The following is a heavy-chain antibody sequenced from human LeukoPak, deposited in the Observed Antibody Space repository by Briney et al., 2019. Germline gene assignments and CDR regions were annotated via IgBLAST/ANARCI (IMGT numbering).Heavy chain of an antibody. Sequence: SETLSLTCTVSGYSISSGYYWGWIRQPPGKGLEWIGSIYHSGSTYYNPSLKSRVTISVDTSKNQFSLKLSSVTAADTAVYYCARDLDASRRGIVVVPAASLFDPWGQGTLVTVSS. D-gene: IGHD2-2*01. CDR1: GYSISSGYY. V-gene: IGHV4-38-2*02. J-gene: IGHJ5*02. CDR2: IYHSGST. CDR3: ARDLDASRRGIVVVPAASLFDP.